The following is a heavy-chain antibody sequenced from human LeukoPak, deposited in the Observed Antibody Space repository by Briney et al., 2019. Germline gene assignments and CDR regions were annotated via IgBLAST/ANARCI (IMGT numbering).Heavy chain of an antibody. CDR2: ISGSGGST. J-gene: IGHJ4*02. CDR3: AKSHGSWYYVDY. D-gene: IGHD3-10*01. CDR1: GFTFSSYA. V-gene: IGHV3-23*01. Sequence: PGGSLRLSRAASGFTFSSYAMSWVRQAPGKGLEWVSGISGSGGSTYYAGSVKGRFTISRDNSKNTLYLQMNSLRAEDTAVYYCAKSHGSWYYVDYWGQGTLVTVSS.